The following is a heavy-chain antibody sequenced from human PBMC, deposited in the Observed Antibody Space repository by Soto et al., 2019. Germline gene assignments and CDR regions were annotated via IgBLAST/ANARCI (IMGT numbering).Heavy chain of an antibody. CDR3: AKGRYGDYNGFDY. Sequence: EVQLVESGGGLVQPGRSLRLSCAASGFTFDDYAMHWVRQAPGKGLEWVSGISWNSGSIGYAESVKGRFTISRDNAKNSLYLQMNSLRAEDTALYYCAKGRYGDYNGFDYWGQGTLVTVSS. CDR1: GFTFDDYA. CDR2: ISWNSGSI. V-gene: IGHV3-9*01. J-gene: IGHJ4*02. D-gene: IGHD4-17*01.